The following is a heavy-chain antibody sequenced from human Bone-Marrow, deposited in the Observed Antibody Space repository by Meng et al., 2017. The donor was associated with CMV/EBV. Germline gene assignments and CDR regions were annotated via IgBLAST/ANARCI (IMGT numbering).Heavy chain of an antibody. CDR2: ISAYNGNT. Sequence: ASVKVSCKASGYTFTSYGISWVRQAPGQGLEWMGWISAYNGNTNYAQKLQGRVTMTTDTSTSTAYMELRSLRSDDTAVYYCARGSGYCSSTSCFLRSFDIWGQGTMVTFSS. D-gene: IGHD2-2*01. CDR1: GYTFTSYG. V-gene: IGHV1-18*01. CDR3: ARGSGYCSSTSCFLRSFDI. J-gene: IGHJ3*02.